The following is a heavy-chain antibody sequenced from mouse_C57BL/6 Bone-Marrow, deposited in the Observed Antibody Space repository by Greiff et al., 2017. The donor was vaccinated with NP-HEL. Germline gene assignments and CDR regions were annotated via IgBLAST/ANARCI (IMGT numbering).Heavy chain of an antibody. CDR3: ARKRSYYYAMDY. Sequence: DVKLQESGPGLVKPSQSLSLTCSVTGYSITSGYYWNWIRQFPGNKLEWMGYISYDGSNNYNPSLKNRISITRDTSKNQFFLKLNSVTTEDTATYYCARKRSYYYAMDYWGQGTSVTVSS. V-gene: IGHV3-6*01. CDR1: GYSITSGYY. J-gene: IGHJ4*01. CDR2: ISYDGSN.